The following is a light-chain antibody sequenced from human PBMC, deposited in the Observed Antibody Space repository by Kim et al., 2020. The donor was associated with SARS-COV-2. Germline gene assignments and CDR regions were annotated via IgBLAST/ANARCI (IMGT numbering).Light chain of an antibody. Sequence: VTISCTGSSYNIGAGFNVHWYQYLPGTAPKLLISDNNKRPSGVPDRFSASKSATSASLAITGLQAEDEADYYCQSYDTSLSGFVIFGGGTQLTVL. CDR1: SYNIGAGFN. CDR2: DNN. J-gene: IGLJ2*01. CDR3: QSYDTSLSGFVI. V-gene: IGLV1-40*01.